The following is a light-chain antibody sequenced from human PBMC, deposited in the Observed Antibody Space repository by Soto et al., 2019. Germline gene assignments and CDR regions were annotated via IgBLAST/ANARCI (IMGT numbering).Light chain of an antibody. V-gene: IGKV3-11*01. J-gene: IGKJ1*01. CDR3: QQHSSWPLT. CDR2: DAS. CDR1: QSVSSY. Sequence: EIVLTQSPATLSLSPGERATLSCRASQSVSSYLAWYQQKPGQVPRLVIYDASNLATGIPGRFSGSGSGTDFTLTISSLEPEDFGVYYCQQHSSWPLTFGQGTKVEIK.